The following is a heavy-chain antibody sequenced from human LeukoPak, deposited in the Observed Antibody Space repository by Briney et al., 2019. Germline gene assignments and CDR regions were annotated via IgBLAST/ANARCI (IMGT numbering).Heavy chain of an antibody. V-gene: IGHV4-59*01. CDR3: ARAGYYYDTLIDY. J-gene: IGHJ4*02. Sequence: SETLSLTCTVSGGSISSYYWSWVRQPPGKGLEWIGYIYYSGSTNYNPSLKSRVTISVDTSKNQFSLKLSSVTAADTAVYYCARAGYYYDTLIDYWGQGTLVTVSS. D-gene: IGHD3-22*01. CDR2: IYYSGST. CDR1: GGSISSYY.